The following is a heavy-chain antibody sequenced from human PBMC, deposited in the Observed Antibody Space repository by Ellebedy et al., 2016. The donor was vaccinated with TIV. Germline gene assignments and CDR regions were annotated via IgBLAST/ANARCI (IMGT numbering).Heavy chain of an antibody. Sequence: MPSETLSLTCSVSDGSIATTSHFWGWIRQTPGKTREWIGSIYYTGTTNDNPSLKSRVVLSIDTSNNEVSLRLRSVTAADTAVYYCARTVVAANNWFDPWGQGTLVTVSS. D-gene: IGHD2-15*01. CDR3: ARTVVAANNWFDP. V-gene: IGHV4-39*07. J-gene: IGHJ5*02. CDR2: IYYTGTT. CDR1: DGSIATTSHF.